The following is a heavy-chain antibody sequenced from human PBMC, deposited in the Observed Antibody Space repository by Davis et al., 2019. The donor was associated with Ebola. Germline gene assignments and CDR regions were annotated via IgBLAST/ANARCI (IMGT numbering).Heavy chain of an antibody. D-gene: IGHD6-13*01. CDR3: ARDPEVEGSSWYFDY. Sequence: GESLKISCAASGFTFSDYYMSWIRQAPGKGLEWVSYISSSGSTIYYADSVKGRFTIPRDNAKNSLYLQMNSLRAEDTAVYYCARDPEVEGSSWYFDYWGQGTLVTVSS. V-gene: IGHV3-11*01. J-gene: IGHJ4*02. CDR1: GFTFSDYY. CDR2: ISSSGSTI.